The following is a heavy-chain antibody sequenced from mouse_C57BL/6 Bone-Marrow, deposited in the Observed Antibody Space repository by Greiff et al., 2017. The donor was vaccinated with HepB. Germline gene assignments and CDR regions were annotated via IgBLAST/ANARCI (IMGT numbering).Heavy chain of an antibody. D-gene: IGHD2-4*01. J-gene: IGHJ4*01. V-gene: IGHV2-5*01. Sequence: VKLMESGPGLVQPSQSLSITCTVSGFSLTSYGVHWVRQSPGKGLEWLGVIWRGGSTDYNAAFMSRLSITKDNSKSQVFFKMNSLQADDTAIYYCAKKSPYYDYDDYAMDYWGQGTSVTVSS. CDR2: IWRGGST. CDR1: GFSLTSYG. CDR3: AKKSPYYDYDDYAMDY.